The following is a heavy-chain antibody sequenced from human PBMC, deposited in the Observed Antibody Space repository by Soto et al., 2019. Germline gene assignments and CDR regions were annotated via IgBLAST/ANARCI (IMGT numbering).Heavy chain of an antibody. CDR2: INPNSGGT. CDR1: GYTFTGYY. V-gene: IGHV1-2*04. J-gene: IGHJ6*02. D-gene: IGHD4-4*01. Sequence: ASVKVSCKASGYTFTGYYMYWVRQAPGQGLEWMGWINPNSGGTNYAQKFQGWVTMTRDTSISTAYMELSRLRSDDTAVYYCARDPYSNYDESKNYYYGMDVWGQGTTVTVSS. CDR3: ARDPYSNYDESKNYYYGMDV.